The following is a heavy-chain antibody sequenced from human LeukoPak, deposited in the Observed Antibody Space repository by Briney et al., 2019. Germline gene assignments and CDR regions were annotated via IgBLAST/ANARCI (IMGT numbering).Heavy chain of an antibody. V-gene: IGHV4-4*07. Sequence: SETLSLTCTVSGGSISSYYWSWIRQPAGKGLEWIGRIYTSGSTNYNPSLKSRVTMSVDTSKNQFSLKLGSVTAADTAVYYCARDYYDSSGYDYGFDYWGQGTLVTVSS. CDR3: ARDYYDSSGYDYGFDY. J-gene: IGHJ4*02. D-gene: IGHD3-22*01. CDR1: GGSISSYY. CDR2: IYTSGST.